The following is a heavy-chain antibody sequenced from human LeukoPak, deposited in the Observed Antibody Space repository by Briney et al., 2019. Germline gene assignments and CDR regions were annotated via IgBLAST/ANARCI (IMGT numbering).Heavy chain of an antibody. CDR1: GFTFSSYW. V-gene: IGHV3-7*01. CDR2: IKQDGSEK. J-gene: IGHJ5*02. CDR3: ARDFSTVTTSWFDP. D-gene: IGHD4-17*01. Sequence: GGSLRLSCAASGFTFSSYWMSWVRQAPGKGLEWVANIKQDGSEKYYVDSVKGRFTISRDNAKNSLYLQMNSLRAEDTAVYYCARDFSTVTTSWFDPWGQGTLVTVSS.